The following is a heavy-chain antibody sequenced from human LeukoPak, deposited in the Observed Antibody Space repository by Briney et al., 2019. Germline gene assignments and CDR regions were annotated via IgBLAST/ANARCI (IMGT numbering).Heavy chain of an antibody. CDR3: ATDYGGGYFDY. CDR2: ISYDGSNK. J-gene: IGHJ4*02. V-gene: IGHV3-30-3*01. CDR1: GFTFSSYA. Sequence: GGSLRLSCAASGFTFSSYAMHWVRQAPGKGLEWVAVISYDGSNKYYADSVKGRFTISRDNSKNTLYLQMNSLRAEDTAVYYCATDYGGGYFDYWGQGTLVTVSS. D-gene: IGHD4-23*01.